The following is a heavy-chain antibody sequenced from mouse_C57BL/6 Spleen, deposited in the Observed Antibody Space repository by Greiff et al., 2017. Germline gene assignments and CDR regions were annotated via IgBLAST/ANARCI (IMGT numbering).Heavy chain of an antibody. CDR3: ARYDGGPYARDY. V-gene: IGHV1-75*01. D-gene: IGHD2-3*01. Sequence: VQLVESGPELVKPGASVKISCKASGYTFTDSYINWVKQRPGQGLEWIGWIFPGSGSPYYNEKFTGQAPLTVDTSSSTAYMLLSSLTSEDAAVYFCARYDGGPYARDYWGQGTSGTVSS. CDR1: GYTFTDSY. J-gene: IGHJ4*01. CDR2: IFPGSGSP.